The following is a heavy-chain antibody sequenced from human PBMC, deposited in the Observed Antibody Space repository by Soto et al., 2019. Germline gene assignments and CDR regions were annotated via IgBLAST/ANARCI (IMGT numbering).Heavy chain of an antibody. CDR1: GFNFGDYA. V-gene: IGHV3-49*03. Sequence: PGGSLRLSCTASGFNFGDYAMSWFRQAPGKGLEWVGLIRSKVYGGTIEYAASVKGRFTISRHDSKSIAYLQMNSLKIEDTAVYYCTRSPMVRGVVNWFDPWGQGTLVTVSS. D-gene: IGHD3-10*01. J-gene: IGHJ5*02. CDR2: IRSKVYGGTI. CDR3: TRSPMVRGVVNWFDP.